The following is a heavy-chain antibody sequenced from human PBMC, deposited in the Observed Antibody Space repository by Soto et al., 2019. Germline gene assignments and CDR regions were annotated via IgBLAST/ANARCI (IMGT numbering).Heavy chain of an antibody. CDR2: ISSSSSYI. CDR1: GFTFSSYS. CDR3: ARDRIGTAAFDY. J-gene: IGHJ4*02. D-gene: IGHD6-25*01. V-gene: IGHV3-21*01. Sequence: GRSRRLCFGASGFTFSSYSMNWVRQAPGKGLEWVSSISSSSSYIYYADSVKGRFTISRDNAKNSLYLQRNSLRAEDTAVYYCARDRIGTAAFDYWGQETLVTVSS.